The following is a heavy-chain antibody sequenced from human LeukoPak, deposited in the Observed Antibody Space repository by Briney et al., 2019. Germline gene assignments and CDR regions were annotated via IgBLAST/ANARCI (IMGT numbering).Heavy chain of an antibody. CDR1: DVSVTTRDSY. J-gene: IGHJ4*02. V-gene: IGHV4-39*07. CDR2: AYYSGST. Sequence: SGTLSLTCTVSDVSVTTRDSYWGWIRQPPGKGLEWIGSAYYSGSTYFNPSLKSRLSISVDTSKNQSSLRLTSVTAADTAVYYCARDGLGYYYGSGTYYYFDYWGQGTLVTVSS. CDR3: ARDGLGYYYGSGTYYYFDY. D-gene: IGHD3-10*01.